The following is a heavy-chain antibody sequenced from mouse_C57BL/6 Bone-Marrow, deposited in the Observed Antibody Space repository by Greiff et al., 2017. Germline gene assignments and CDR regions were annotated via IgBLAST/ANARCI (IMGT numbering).Heavy chain of an antibody. Sequence: EVLLVESGGGLVKPGGSLKLSCAASGFTFSSYTMSWVRQTPEKRLEWVATISGGGGNTYYPDSVTGRFTISRDNAKNTLYLQMSSLRSEDTALYYCARHGLDYGNYNFDYWGQGTTLTVSS. CDR3: ARHGLDYGNYNFDY. J-gene: IGHJ2*01. CDR2: ISGGGGNT. V-gene: IGHV5-9*01. D-gene: IGHD2-1*01. CDR1: GFTFSSYT.